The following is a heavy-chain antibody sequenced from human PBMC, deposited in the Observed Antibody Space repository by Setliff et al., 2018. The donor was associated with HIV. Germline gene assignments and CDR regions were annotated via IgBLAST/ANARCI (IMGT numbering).Heavy chain of an antibody. V-gene: IGHV4-39*01. CDR2: FHYSGST. J-gene: IGHJ5*02. CDR3: ARCRGMTKTYYYDSSGYYYFDT. CDR1: GGSISSSSYY. Sequence: SETLSLTCNVSGGSISSSSYYWGWIRQPPGKGLEWIGSFHYSGSTYYNPSLKSRVTISVDTSKNQFFLELTSVTAADTAMYYCARCRGMTKTYYYDSSGYYYFDTWGQGTLVTVSS. D-gene: IGHD3-22*01.